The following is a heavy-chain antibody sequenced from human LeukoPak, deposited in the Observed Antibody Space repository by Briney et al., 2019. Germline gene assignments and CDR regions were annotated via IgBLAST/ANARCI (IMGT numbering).Heavy chain of an antibody. Sequence: GGSLRLSCAASGFTFSSYSINWVRQAPGKGLEWVSYISSSNSTIYYADSVKGRFTISRDNAKNSLYLQMTSLRAEDTAVYYCARDDSAVVVGNFDYWGQGTLVTVSS. CDR2: ISSSNSTI. V-gene: IGHV3-48*01. CDR1: GFTFSSYS. CDR3: ARDDSAVVVGNFDY. D-gene: IGHD2-15*01. J-gene: IGHJ4*02.